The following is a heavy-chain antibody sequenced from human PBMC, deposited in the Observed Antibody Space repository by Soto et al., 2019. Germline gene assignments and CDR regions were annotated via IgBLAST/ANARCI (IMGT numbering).Heavy chain of an antibody. CDR2: ISYDGSDK. Sequence: PGGSLRLSCAASGFTFSSYAMHWVRQAPGKGLEWVALISYDGSDKDYADSVKGHVTISADKSISTAYLQWSSLKASDTAMYYCARLQAAAGDNDLTFDYWGQGTLVTVSS. CDR1: GFTFSSYA. D-gene: IGHD6-13*01. CDR3: ARLQAAAGDNDLTFDY. J-gene: IGHJ4*02. V-gene: IGHV3-30-3*01.